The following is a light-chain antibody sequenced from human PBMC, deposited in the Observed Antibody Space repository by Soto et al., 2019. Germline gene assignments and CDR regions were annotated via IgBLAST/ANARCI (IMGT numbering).Light chain of an antibody. J-gene: IGKJ3*01. CDR2: AAS. V-gene: IGKV1-27*01. CDR3: QKYNSDPCT. CDR1: QDISNY. Sequence: DIQLTQSPSSLSASVGDRVTITCRASQDISNYLVWYQQKPGQVPELLIYAASTLQSTVPSRFSASGSGTDFTLTISSLQPEDVATYYCQKYNSDPCTFCPGTKVYIK.